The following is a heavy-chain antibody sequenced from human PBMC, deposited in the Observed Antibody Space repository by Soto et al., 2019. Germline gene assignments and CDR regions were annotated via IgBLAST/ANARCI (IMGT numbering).Heavy chain of an antibody. V-gene: IGHV1-3*01. J-gene: IGHJ6*02. CDR2: INAGNGNT. CDR3: ARDDRAVRGAYWGGYYYGMDV. D-gene: IGHD3-10*01. Sequence: QVQLVQSGAEVKKPGASVKVSCKASGYTFTSYAMHWVRQAPGQRLEWMGWINAGNGNTKYSQKFQGRVTITRDTSASTAYMELSSLRSEDTAVYYCARDDRAVRGAYWGGYYYGMDVWGQGTTVTVSS. CDR1: GYTFTSYA.